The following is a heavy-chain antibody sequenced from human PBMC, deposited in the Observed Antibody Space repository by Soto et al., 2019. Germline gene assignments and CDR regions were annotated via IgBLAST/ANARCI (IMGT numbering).Heavy chain of an antibody. CDR1: GDSVTSRDYY. J-gene: IGHJ5*02. Sequence: SETLSLTCTVSGDSVTSRDYYWIWIRQPPGKGLECIGYISYSGNTNYNPSLKSRVTISVDPSKSQFSLKISSVTIEDTAVYYCAGHWAGYCSSTSCYKFDPWGLGTLVTVSS. CDR2: ISYSGNT. CDR3: AGHWAGYCSSTSCYKFDP. V-gene: IGHV4-61*08. D-gene: IGHD2-2*02.